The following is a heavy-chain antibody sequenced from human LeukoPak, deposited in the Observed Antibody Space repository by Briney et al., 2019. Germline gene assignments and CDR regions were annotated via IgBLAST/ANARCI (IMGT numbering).Heavy chain of an antibody. D-gene: IGHD2-2*01. J-gene: IGHJ6*04. CDR1: AFTVSSNY. CDR2: IYIVGFT. V-gene: IGHV3-53*01. CDR3: ARAVEYCSSTSCYGGYYYGMDV. Sequence: PGGSLRLSCAASAFTVSSNYLSSVRQAPGKGMEWVSFIYIVGFTYYADSVKGRFTISRDNSKNPLYLQMNSLRAEDTAVYYCARAVEYCSSTSCYGGYYYGMDVWGKGTTVTVSS.